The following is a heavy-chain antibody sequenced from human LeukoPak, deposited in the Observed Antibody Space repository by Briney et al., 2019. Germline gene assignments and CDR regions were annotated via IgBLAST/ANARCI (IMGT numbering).Heavy chain of an antibody. CDR2: IYSGGRT. CDR1: GFTVSSNY. CDR3: ARDAGWFRFDY. J-gene: IGHJ4*02. V-gene: IGHV3-66*01. Sequence: PGGSLRLSCAASGFTVSSNYMSWVRQAAGKGLEWVSVIYSGGRTYYADSVKGRFTIARDNANNSLYLHLNSLRAEDTAVYYCARDAGWFRFDYWRQGTLVTDSS. D-gene: IGHD2-15*01.